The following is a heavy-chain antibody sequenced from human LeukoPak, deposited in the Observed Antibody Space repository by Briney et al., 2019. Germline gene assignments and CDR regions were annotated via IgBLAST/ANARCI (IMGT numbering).Heavy chain of an antibody. CDR2: INPNSGGT. J-gene: IGHJ4*02. D-gene: IGHD2-2*01. CDR1: GYTFTGYY. CDR3: ARAAAKNYFDY. Sequence: ASVKVSCKASGYTFTGYYMHWVRQAPGQGLEWMERINPNSGGTNYAQKFQGRVTMTRDTSISTAYMELSRLRSDNTAVYYCARAAAKNYFDYWGQGTLVTVSS. V-gene: IGHV1-2*06.